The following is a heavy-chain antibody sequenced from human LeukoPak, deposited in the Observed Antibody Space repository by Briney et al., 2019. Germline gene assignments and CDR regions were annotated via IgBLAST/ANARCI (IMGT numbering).Heavy chain of an antibody. J-gene: IGHJ4*02. CDR3: ARYCSGGSCYSSNFDY. V-gene: IGHV4-59*08. CDR1: GGSISSYY. D-gene: IGHD2-15*01. CDR2: IYYSGST. Sequence: SETLSLTCTVSGGSISSYYWSWIRQPPGKGLEWIGYIYYSGSTNYNPSLKSRVAISVDTSKNQFSLKLSSVTAADTAVYYCARYCSGGSCYSSNFDYWGQGTLVTVSS.